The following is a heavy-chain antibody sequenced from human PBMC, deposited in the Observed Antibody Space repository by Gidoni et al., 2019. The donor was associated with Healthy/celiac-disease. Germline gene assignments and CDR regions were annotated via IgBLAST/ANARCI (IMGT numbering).Heavy chain of an antibody. D-gene: IGHD3-22*01. V-gene: IGHV3-23*04. CDR1: GFTFRSYS. CDR2: ISGSGGSK. CDR3: ANGLGLIVVVTDAFDI. Sequence: EVQLVESGGGLVQPGVSLRLSCAASGFTFRSYSMSWVRQAPGKGLDWVSAISGSGGSKYYADSVKGRFTISRDNSKNTLYLQMNSLRAEDTAVYYCANGLGLIVVVTDAFDIWGQGTMVTVSS. J-gene: IGHJ3*02.